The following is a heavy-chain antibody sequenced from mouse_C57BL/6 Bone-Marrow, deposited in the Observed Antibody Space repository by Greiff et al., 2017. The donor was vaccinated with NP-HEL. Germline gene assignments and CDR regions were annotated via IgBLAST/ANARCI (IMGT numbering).Heavy chain of an antibody. CDR1: GYTFTSYG. V-gene: IGHV1-81*01. D-gene: IGHD2-5*01. CDR3: ARGPYSNYPPYYFDY. Sequence: QVQLQQSGAELARPGASVKLSCKASGYTFTSYGISWVKQRTGQGLEWIGEIYPRSGNTYYNEKFKGKATLTADKSSSTAYMELRSLTSEDSAVYFCARGPYSNYPPYYFDYWGQGTTLTVSS. CDR2: IYPRSGNT. J-gene: IGHJ2*01.